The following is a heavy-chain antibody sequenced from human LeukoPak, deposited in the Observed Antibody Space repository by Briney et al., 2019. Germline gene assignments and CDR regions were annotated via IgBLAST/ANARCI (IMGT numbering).Heavy chain of an antibody. V-gene: IGHV3-15*01. D-gene: IGHD3-22*01. CDR2: IKSKTDGGTT. CDR3: TTEITMIVVVIS. J-gene: IGHJ5*02. Sequence: GGSLRLSCAASGFTFSNAWMSWVHQAPGKGLEWVGRIKSKTDGGTTDYAAPVKGRFTISRDDSKNTLYLQMNSLKTEDTAVYYCTTEITMIVVVISWGQGTLVTVSS. CDR1: GFTFSNAW.